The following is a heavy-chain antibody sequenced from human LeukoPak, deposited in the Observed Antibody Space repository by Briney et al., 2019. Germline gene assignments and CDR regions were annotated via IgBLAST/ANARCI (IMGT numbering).Heavy chain of an antibody. CDR3: ARPRLGSHYYNYMDV. CDR1: GYSFTSYW. V-gene: IGHV5-51*01. J-gene: IGHJ6*03. D-gene: IGHD2-15*01. CDR2: IYPGDSDT. Sequence: GESLKISCKGSGYSFTSYWIGWVRQMPGKGLEWMGIIYPGDSDTRYSPSFQGQVTISADKSIGTAYLQWSSLKASDTAMYYCARPRLGSHYYNYMDVWGKGTTVTVSS.